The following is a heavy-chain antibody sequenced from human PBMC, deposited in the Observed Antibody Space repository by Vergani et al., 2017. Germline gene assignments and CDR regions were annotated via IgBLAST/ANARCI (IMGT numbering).Heavy chain of an antibody. V-gene: IGHV4-4*03. D-gene: IGHD4-17*01. CDR1: GGSVSSSSW. CDR2: IYHSGPT. J-gene: IGHJ4*02. Sequence: QMQLQESGPGLVKPPGTLSLTCAVSGGSVSSSSWWSWVRQPPGKGLEWIGEIYHSGPTNFNPSLKSRVTMSIDKSKNQFSLKLNSVTAADTAVYYCTRGYGDYGADWGQGILVTVSS. CDR3: TRGYGDYGAD.